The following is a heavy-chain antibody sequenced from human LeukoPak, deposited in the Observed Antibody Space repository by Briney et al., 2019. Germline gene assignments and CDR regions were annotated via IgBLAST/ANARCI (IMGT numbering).Heavy chain of an antibody. CDR1: GYTFTTYD. V-gene: IGHV1-8*01. J-gene: IGHJ4*02. CDR3: ARGQRSTLFGVALED. CDR2: MNPDSGDT. Sequence: ASVKVSCKASGYTFTTYDINWVRQATGQGLEWMGWMNPDSGDTGYAQKFQGRVTMTRNTSISTAYLELSSLTSDDTAVYYCARGQRSTLFGVALEDWGQGSLVTVSS. D-gene: IGHD3-3*01.